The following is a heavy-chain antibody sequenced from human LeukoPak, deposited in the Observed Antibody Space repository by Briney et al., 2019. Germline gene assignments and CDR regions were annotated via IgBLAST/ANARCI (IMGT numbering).Heavy chain of an antibody. CDR2: ITGSSDNM. D-gene: IGHD1-1*01. V-gene: IGHV3-21*01. CDR1: GFTFSSYR. J-gene: IGHJ4*02. CDR3: ARNRDSHNCWDY. Sequence: GGSLRLSCAASGFTFSSYRMNWVRQAPGKGLEWVSSITGSSDNMYYADSLTGRFTISRANAQNSLYLQMNSLRADDTAVYYCARNRDSHNCWDYWGQGTLVTVSS.